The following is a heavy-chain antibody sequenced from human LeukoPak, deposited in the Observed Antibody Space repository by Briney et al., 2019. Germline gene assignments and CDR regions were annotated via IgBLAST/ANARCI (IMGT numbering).Heavy chain of an antibody. Sequence: SETLSLTCTVSGGSISIYYWSWIRQPPGKGLELIGYIYYSGSTNYNPSLKSRVTISVDTSKNQFSLKLSSVTAADTAVYYCARGGYSSGPFDYWGQGTLVTVSS. D-gene: IGHD6-19*01. J-gene: IGHJ4*02. CDR3: ARGGYSSGPFDY. V-gene: IGHV4-59*08. CDR2: IYYSGST. CDR1: GGSISIYY.